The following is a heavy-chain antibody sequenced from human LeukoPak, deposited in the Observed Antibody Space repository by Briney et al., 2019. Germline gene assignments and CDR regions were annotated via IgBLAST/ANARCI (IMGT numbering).Heavy chain of an antibody. CDR1: GGTFSSYA. D-gene: IGHD4-17*01. CDR3: ARDPDYGDYVEIRSTSDY. V-gene: IGHV1-69*13. J-gene: IGHJ4*02. CDR2: IIPIFGTA. Sequence: SVKVSCKASGGTFSSYAISWVRQAPGQGLEWMGGIIPIFGTANYAQKFQGRVTITADESTSTAYMELSSLRSEDTAVYYCARDPDYGDYVEIRSTSDYWGQGTLVTVSS.